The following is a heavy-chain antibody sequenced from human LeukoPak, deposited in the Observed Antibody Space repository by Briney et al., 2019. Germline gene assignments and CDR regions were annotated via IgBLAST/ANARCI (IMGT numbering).Heavy chain of an antibody. J-gene: IGHJ6*03. CDR1: AYSISSAYY. CDR2: IYHSGST. V-gene: IGHV4-38-2*02. D-gene: IGHD3-10*01. CDR3: ARDFDGSGSYYSSYYYMDV. Sequence: SGTLSLTCTVSAYSISSAYYWGWIRQPPGKGLEWIGSIYHSGSTYYNPSLKSRVTISVDTSKNQFSLKLSSVTAADTAVYYCARDFDGSGSYYSSYYYMDVWGKGATVTISS.